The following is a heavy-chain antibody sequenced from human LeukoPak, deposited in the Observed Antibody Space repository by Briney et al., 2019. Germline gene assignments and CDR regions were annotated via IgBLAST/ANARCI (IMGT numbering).Heavy chain of an antibody. CDR2: IRYDGSNK. CDR3: AKSYSGYYLPYFDY. V-gene: IGHV3-30*02. CDR1: GFTFSSYG. J-gene: IGHJ4*02. Sequence: GGSLRLSCAASGFTFSSYGMHWVRQAPGKGLEGVAFIRYDGSNKYYADSVKGRFTISRDNSKNTLYLQMNSLRAEDTAVYYCAKSYSGYYLPYFDYWGQGTLVTVSS. D-gene: IGHD3-22*01.